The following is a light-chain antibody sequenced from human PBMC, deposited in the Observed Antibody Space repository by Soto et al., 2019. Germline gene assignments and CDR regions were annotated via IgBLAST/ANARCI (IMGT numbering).Light chain of an antibody. CDR2: GAS. CDR3: QHYGDSRT. Sequence: EVVLTQSPGTLSLSPGERATLSCRASQSVRSYYLAWYQQRPGQAPRLLIHGASTRATGIRDRFSGSGSGTDFTLTISRLEPEDFALYYCQHYGDSRTFGQGTKVEIK. V-gene: IGKV3-20*01. CDR1: QSVRSYY. J-gene: IGKJ1*01.